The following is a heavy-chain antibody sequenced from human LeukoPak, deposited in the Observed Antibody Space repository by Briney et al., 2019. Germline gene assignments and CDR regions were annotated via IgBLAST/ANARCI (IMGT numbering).Heavy chain of an antibody. CDR1: GYTFTSYY. CDR3: ARDSVGVVAAP. D-gene: IGHD2-15*01. CDR2: INPSGGST. V-gene: IGHV1-46*01. J-gene: IGHJ5*02. Sequence: RASVKVSCKASGYTFTSYYMHWVRQAPGQGLEWMGIINPSGGSTSYAQKFQSRVTMTRDTSTSTVYMELSSLRSEDTAVYYCARDSVGVVAAPWGQGTLVTVSS.